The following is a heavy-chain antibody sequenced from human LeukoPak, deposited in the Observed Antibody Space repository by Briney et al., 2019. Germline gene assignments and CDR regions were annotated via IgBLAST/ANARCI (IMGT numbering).Heavy chain of an antibody. CDR2: IKQDGSEK. D-gene: IGHD5-24*01. CDR3: ARVARVGEGYGYNSGLFDY. V-gene: IGHV3-7*01. Sequence: GGSLRLSCADSGFTFSNWMSWVRQAPGKGLEWVAYIKQDGSEKYYVDSMKGRFTISRDNAKNSLYLQMNSLRAEDTAVYYCARVARVGEGYGYNSGLFDYWGQGTLVTVSS. J-gene: IGHJ4*02. CDR1: GFTFSNW.